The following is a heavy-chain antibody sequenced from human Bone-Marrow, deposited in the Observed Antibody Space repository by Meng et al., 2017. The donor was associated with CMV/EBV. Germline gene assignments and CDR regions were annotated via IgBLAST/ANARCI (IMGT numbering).Heavy chain of an antibody. CDR1: GFTFSSYE. J-gene: IGHJ4*02. D-gene: IGHD1-26*01. CDR2: ISVGGSTI. V-gene: IGHV3-48*03. Sequence: LSLTCAASGFTFSSYEMNWVRQAPGKGLEWVSYISVGGSTIYYTDSVKGRFTISRDNAKNSLYLQMNSLRAEDTAVYYCATSYYRTFDYWGQGTLVTVSS. CDR3: ATSYYRTFDY.